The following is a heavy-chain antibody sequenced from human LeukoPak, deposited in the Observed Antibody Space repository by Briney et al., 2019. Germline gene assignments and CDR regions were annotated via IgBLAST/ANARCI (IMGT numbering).Heavy chain of an antibody. CDR2: IYYSGST. CDR3: ARRWRYDSSGRDYDAFDI. CDR1: RGCISSSSYY. V-gene: IGHV4-39*07. D-gene: IGHD3-22*01. Sequence: PSETLSLTCTASRGCISSSSYYWGWIRQPPGKGLELIGSIYYSGSTYYNPSLKSRVTISVDTSKNQFSLKLSSVTAADTAVYYCARRWRYDSSGRDYDAFDIWGQGTMVTVSS. J-gene: IGHJ3*02.